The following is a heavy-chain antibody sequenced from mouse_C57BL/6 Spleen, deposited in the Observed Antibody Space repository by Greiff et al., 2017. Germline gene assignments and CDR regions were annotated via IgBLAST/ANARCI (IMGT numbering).Heavy chain of an antibody. CDR1: GYTFTDYE. CDR3: TRPLRTWFAY. J-gene: IGHJ3*01. D-gene: IGHD2-12*01. Sequence: VQLQQSGAELVRPGASVTLSCKASGYTFTDYEMHWVKQTPVHGLEWIGAIDPETGGTAYNQKFKGKAILTADKSSSPAYMELRSLTSEDSAVYYCTRPLRTWFAYWGQGTLVTVSA. CDR2: IDPETGGT. V-gene: IGHV1-15*01.